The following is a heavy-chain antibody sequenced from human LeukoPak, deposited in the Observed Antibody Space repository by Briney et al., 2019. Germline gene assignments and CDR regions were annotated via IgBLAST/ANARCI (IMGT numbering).Heavy chain of an antibody. J-gene: IGHJ4*02. CDR3: AKGLSIVPRYFDY. Sequence: GGSLRLSCAASGFTFSNYGMIWVRQAPGTGLEWVSSISGSGGRTFYADSVKGRFTISRDNSKNTLYLQVNSLRAEDTAVYYCAKGLSIVPRYFDYWGQGILVTVSS. D-gene: IGHD2-2*01. CDR1: GFTFSNYG. CDR2: ISGSGGRT. V-gene: IGHV3-23*01.